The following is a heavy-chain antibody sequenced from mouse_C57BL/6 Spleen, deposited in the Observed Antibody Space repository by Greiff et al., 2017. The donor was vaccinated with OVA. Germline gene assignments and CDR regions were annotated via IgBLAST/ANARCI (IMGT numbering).Heavy chain of an antibody. J-gene: IGHJ3*01. D-gene: IGHD2-4*01. V-gene: IGHV2-2*01. CDR3: ARGRDYYDYDGFAY. Sequence: QVQLKQSGPGLVQPSQSLSITCTVSGFSLTSYGVHWVRQSPGKGLEWLGVIWSGGSTDYNAAFISRLSISKDNSKSQVFFKMNSLQADDTAIYYCARGRDYYDYDGFAYWGQGTLVTVSA. CDR2: IWSGGST. CDR1: GFSLTSYG.